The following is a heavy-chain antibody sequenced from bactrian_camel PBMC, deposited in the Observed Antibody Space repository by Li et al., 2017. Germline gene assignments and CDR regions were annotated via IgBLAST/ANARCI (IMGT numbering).Heavy chain of an antibody. D-gene: IGHD7*01. Sequence: QLVESGGGLVQPGGSLRLSCAASGFTFSTYAMSWVRQAPGKGLEWVSAISSGGGRTYYANSVKGRFTISRDVAKNTLYLQLNSLKTEDTAVYYCVTDAVTWWPAWGQGTQVTVS. CDR2: ISSGGGRT. CDR1: GFTFSTYA. J-gene: IGHJ6*01. V-gene: IGHV3S31*01. CDR3: VTDAVTWWPA.